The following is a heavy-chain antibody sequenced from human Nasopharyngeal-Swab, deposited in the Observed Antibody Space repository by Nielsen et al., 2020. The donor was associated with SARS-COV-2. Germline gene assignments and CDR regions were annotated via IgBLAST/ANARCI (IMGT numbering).Heavy chain of an antibody. CDR3: ARDKTPTTVTTGCYGMDV. D-gene: IGHD4-17*01. Sequence: ASAKVSCKASGDTFTSYAMNWVRQAPGQGLEWMGWINTNTGNPTYAQGFTGRFVFSLDTSVSTAYLQISSLKAEDTAVYYCARDKTPTTVTTGCYGMDVWGQGTTVTVSS. J-gene: IGHJ6*02. V-gene: IGHV7-4-1*02. CDR1: GDTFTSYA. CDR2: INTNTGNP.